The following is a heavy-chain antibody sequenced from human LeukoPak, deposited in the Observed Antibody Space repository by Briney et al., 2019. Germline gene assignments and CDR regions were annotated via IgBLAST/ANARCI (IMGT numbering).Heavy chain of an antibody. V-gene: IGHV1-69*04. CDR2: IIPILGIA. Sequence: SVKVSCKASGGTFSSYAISWVRQAPGQGLEWMGRIIPILGIANYAQKFQGRVTITADKSTSTAYMELSSLRSEDTAVYHCARDPYYYDSSGGFDPWGQGTLVTVSS. CDR1: GGTFSSYA. CDR3: ARDPYYYDSSGGFDP. D-gene: IGHD3-22*01. J-gene: IGHJ5*02.